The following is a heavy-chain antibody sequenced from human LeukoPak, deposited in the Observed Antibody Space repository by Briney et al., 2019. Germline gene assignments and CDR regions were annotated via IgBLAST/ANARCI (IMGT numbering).Heavy chain of an antibody. CDR1: GGSISSYY. V-gene: IGHV4-34*01. CDR3: ARGDSSGYRY. D-gene: IGHD3-22*01. Sequence: PSETLSLTCTVSGGSISSYYWSWIRQPPGKGLEWIGEINHSGSTNYNPSLRSRVTISVDTSKNQFSLKLSPVTAADTAVYYCARGDSSGYRYWGQGILVTVSS. J-gene: IGHJ4*02. CDR2: INHSGST.